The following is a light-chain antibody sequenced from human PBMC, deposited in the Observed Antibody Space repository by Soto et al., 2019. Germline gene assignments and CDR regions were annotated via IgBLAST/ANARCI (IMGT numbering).Light chain of an antibody. CDR2: DTS. CDR1: QSVSSSY. CDR3: QQYGYSPIT. V-gene: IGKV3-20*01. J-gene: IGKJ5*01. Sequence: EIVLTQSLGTLSLSPVSRATLSCRASQSVSSSYLAWYQQTPGQAPRLLVYDTSYRATGVPDRFSGSGSGTDFTLTISRLEPEDFAVYYCQQYGYSPITFGQGTRLEIK.